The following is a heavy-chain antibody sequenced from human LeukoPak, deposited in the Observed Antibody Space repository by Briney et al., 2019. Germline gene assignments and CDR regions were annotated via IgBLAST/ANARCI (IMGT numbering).Heavy chain of an antibody. CDR1: GFTVSTSA. Sequence: PGGSLRLSCAAAGFTVSTSAMSWVRQAPGKGLEWVSGISGSGGGTYYADSMKGRFSISRDISKNTLYLQMNSLRAEDTAIYYCAKDGKTRNWNSFQAKPVYWGQGTLVTVSS. D-gene: IGHD1-7*01. CDR2: ISGSGGGT. V-gene: IGHV3-23*01. J-gene: IGHJ4*02. CDR3: AKDGKTRNWNSFQAKPVY.